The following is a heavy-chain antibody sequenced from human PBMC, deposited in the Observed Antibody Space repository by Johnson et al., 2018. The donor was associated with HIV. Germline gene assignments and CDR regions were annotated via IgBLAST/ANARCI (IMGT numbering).Heavy chain of an antibody. J-gene: IGHJ3*02. D-gene: IGHD2-8*02. CDR1: GFTFSTYA. CDR2: ISYDGNNT. V-gene: IGHV3-30-3*01. CDR3: AREDPYDYSTGPDVFDI. Sequence: QVQLVESGGGVVKPGRSLRLSCAASGFTFSTYAMHWVRQAPGKGLEWVAVISYDGNNTYNADSVKGRFTISRDNPRNTLYLQMNSLRAEDTAVYYCAREDPYDYSTGPDVFDIWGQGTMVTVSS.